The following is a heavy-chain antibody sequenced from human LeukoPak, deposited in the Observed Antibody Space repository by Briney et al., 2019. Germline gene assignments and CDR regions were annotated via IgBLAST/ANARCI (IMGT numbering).Heavy chain of an antibody. CDR1: DDSFSSHY. V-gene: IGHV4-59*11. CDR2: ISYIGST. D-gene: IGHD4-17*01. Sequence: PSETLSLTCAVSDDSFSSHYWNWIRQPPGKGLEWIGYISYIGSTNYNPSLKSRVTISIDTSRNQFSLRLSSVTAADMAVYYCARDLVTVTKGFDIWGQGTMVSVSS. J-gene: IGHJ3*02. CDR3: ARDLVTVTKGFDI.